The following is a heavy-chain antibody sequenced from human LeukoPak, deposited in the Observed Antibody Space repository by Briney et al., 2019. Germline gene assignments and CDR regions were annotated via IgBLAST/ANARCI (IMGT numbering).Heavy chain of an antibody. CDR2: ISGSGGST. CDR1: GFTFSSYA. D-gene: IGHD2-15*01. J-gene: IGHJ6*02. CDR3: AKVLGYCSGGSCYYYGMDV. V-gene: IGHV3-23*01. Sequence: GGSLRLSCAASGFTFSSYAMSWVRQAPGKGLEWVSAISGSGGSTYCADSVKGRFTISRDNSKNTLYLQMNSLRAEDTAVYYCAKVLGYCSGGSCYYYGMDVWGQGTTVTVSS.